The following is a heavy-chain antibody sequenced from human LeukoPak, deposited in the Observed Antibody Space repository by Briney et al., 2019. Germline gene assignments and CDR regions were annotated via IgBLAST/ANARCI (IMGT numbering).Heavy chain of an antibody. CDR1: GGSISSGSYY. J-gene: IGHJ4*02. Sequence: NPSETLSLTCTVSGGSISSGSYYWSWIRQPAGKGLEWIGRIYTSGSTNYNPSLKSRVTISVDTSKNQFSLKLSSVTAADTAVYYCARGDFFDYWGQGTLVTVSS. CDR3: ARGDFFDY. V-gene: IGHV4-61*02. CDR2: IYTSGST.